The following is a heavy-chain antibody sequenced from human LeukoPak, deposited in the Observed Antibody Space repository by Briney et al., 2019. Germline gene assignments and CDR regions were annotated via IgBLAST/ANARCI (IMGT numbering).Heavy chain of an antibody. V-gene: IGHV3-53*01. D-gene: IGHD2-2*01. Sequence: GGSLRLSCAASGFTVSSNYMSWVRQAPGKGLEWVSVIYSGGNTYYADSVKGRFTISRDNSKNTLSLQMNSLRAEDTAVYYCARGSTSPWFDPWGQGTLVTVSS. J-gene: IGHJ5*02. CDR3: ARGSTSPWFDP. CDR2: IYSGGNT. CDR1: GFTVSSNY.